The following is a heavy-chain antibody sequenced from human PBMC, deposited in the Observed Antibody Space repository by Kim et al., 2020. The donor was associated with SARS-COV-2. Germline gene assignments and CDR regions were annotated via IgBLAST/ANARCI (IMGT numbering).Heavy chain of an antibody. J-gene: IGHJ4*02. Sequence: SVKGPFTISRDNSKNTLYLQMNSLRAEDTAVYYCAKLSTTVVTPVGNFDYWGQGTLVTVSS. D-gene: IGHD4-17*01. CDR3: AKLSTTVVTPVGNFDY. V-gene: IGHV3-23*01.